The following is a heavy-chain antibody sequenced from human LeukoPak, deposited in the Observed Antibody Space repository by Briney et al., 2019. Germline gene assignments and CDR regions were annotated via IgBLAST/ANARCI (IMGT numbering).Heavy chain of an antibody. CDR3: ARSSITMIVVDDAFDI. CDR2: IIPIFGTA. J-gene: IGHJ3*02. Sequence: GASVKVSCKASGGTFSSYAISWVRQAPGQGLEWMGGIIPIFGTANYAQKFQGRVTITADKSTSTAYMELSSLRSEDTAVYYCARSSITMIVVDDAFDIWGQGTMVTVSS. V-gene: IGHV1-69*06. CDR1: GGTFSSYA. D-gene: IGHD3-22*01.